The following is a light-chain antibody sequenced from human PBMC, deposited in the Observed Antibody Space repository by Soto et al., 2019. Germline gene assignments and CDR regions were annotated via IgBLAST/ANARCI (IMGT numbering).Light chain of an antibody. CDR3: QQYGSSPRT. J-gene: IGKJ1*01. CDR2: GAS. V-gene: IGKV3-20*01. Sequence: EIVLTKSPGTLSLSPGERATLSCRASQSVRSDYLAWYQQKPGQAPRLHIYGASTRATGIPDRFTGSGSGTDFTLTISRLEPEDFAVYYCQQYGSSPRTFGQGTKVEI. CDR1: QSVRSDY.